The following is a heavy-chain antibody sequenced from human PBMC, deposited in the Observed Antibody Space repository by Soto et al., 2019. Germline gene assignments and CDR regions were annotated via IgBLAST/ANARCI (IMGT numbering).Heavy chain of an antibody. V-gene: IGHV4-4*02. CDR2: ISHSGTV. CDR1: SVSITSSNW. CDR3: ARDYDGFDY. Sequence: PSETLSLTCDVSSVSITSSNWWTWVRQPPGKGLEWLGKISHSGTVNYNATLRSRVTISVDKPKNQLSLKLMSVTAADTAVYYCARDYDGFDYWGPGSQVTVSS. J-gene: IGHJ4*02. D-gene: IGHD3-16*01.